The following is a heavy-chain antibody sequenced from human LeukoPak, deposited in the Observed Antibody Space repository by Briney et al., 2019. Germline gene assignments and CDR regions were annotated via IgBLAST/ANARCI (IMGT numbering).Heavy chain of an antibody. D-gene: IGHD1-26*01. CDR3: ARSLRIVGATFDY. CDR2: ISTYNGNT. V-gene: IGHV1-18*01. J-gene: IGHJ4*02. Sequence: GASVKDSCKASGYTFTSYGISWVRQAPGQGLEWMGWISTYNGNTNYAQKVQGRVTMTTDTSTSTAYMELRSLRSDDTAVYYCARSLRIVGATFDYWGQGILVTVSS. CDR1: GYTFTSYG.